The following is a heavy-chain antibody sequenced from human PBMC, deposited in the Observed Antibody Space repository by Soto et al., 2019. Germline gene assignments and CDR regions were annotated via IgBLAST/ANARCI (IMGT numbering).Heavy chain of an antibody. V-gene: IGHV4-38-2*01. CDR1: GYSISSGYY. CDR2: IFHSGST. Sequence: PSETLSLTCAVSGYSISSGYYWGWIRQPPGKGLKWIGSIFHSGSTYYNPSLTSRVTISVDTSKNQFSLKVSSVTAADTAVYYCARLTYYYDTSGLGGVDYWGQGTLVTVSS. D-gene: IGHD3-22*01. J-gene: IGHJ4*02. CDR3: ARLTYYYDTSGLGGVDY.